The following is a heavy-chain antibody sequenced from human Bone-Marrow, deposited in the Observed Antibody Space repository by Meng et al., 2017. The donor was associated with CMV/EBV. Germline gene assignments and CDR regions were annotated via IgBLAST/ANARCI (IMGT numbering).Heavy chain of an antibody. CDR2: ISAYNGNT. Sequence: ASVKVSCKASGYTFTRYGISWVRQAPGQGLEWMGWISAYNGNTNYAQKLQGRVTMTTDTSTSTAYMELRSLRSDDTAVYYCAIQFVVVPAAIRTEYYYYYGMDVWGQGTTVTVSS. D-gene: IGHD2-2*01. CDR1: GYTFTRYG. J-gene: IGHJ6*02. V-gene: IGHV1-18*01. CDR3: AIQFVVVPAAIRTEYYYYYGMDV.